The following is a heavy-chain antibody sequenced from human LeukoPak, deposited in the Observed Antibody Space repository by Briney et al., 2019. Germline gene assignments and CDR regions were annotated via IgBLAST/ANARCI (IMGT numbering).Heavy chain of an antibody. V-gene: IGHV3-48*03. D-gene: IGHD6-13*01. J-gene: IGHJ6*04. Sequence: GGSLRLSCAASGFTFSSYEMNWVRQAPGKGLEWVSYISSSGSTIYYADPVKGRFTISRDNAKNSLYLQMNSLRAEDTAVYYCARVQGSSWYPRDYYYYGMDVWGKGTTVTVSS. CDR2: ISSSGSTI. CDR3: ARVQGSSWYPRDYYYYGMDV. CDR1: GFTFSSYE.